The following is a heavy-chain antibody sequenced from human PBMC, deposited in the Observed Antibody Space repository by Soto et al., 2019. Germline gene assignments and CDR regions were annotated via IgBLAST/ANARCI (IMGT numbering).Heavy chain of an antibody. CDR2: IYSGGST. CDR1: GFTVSSNY. J-gene: IGHJ4*02. V-gene: IGHV3-53*01. Sequence: GGSLRLSCAASGFTVSSNYMSWVRQAPGKGLEWVSVIYSGGSTYYADSVKGRFTISRDNSKNTLYLQMNSLRAEDTAVYYCARVQFRISAFDYWGQGTLVTVSS. CDR3: ARVQFRISAFDY. D-gene: IGHD3-3*02.